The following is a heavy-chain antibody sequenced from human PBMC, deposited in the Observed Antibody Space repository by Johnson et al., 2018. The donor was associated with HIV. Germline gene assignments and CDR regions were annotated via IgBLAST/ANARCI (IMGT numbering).Heavy chain of an antibody. J-gene: IGHJ3*02. D-gene: IGHD6-13*01. V-gene: IGHV3-30-3*01. CDR2: ISYDGSNK. Sequence: QEQLVESGGGVVQPGRSLRLSCAASGFTFSSYAMHWVRQAPGKGLEWVAVISYDGSNKYYADSVKGRFTISRDNSKNTLYLQVNSLRPEDMAVYYCARSKGSIWYGSAFDIWGQGTMVTVSS. CDR3: ARSKGSIWYGSAFDI. CDR1: GFTFSSYA.